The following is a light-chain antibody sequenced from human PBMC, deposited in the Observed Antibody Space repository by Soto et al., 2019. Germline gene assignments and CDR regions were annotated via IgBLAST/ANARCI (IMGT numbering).Light chain of an antibody. J-gene: IGKJ2*01. CDR1: QSITNY. Sequence: DIQMTQSPSSLSASVGDRVAITCRASQSITNYLNWYQQKPGKAPKVLIYGASNLQSGVPSRFSGSGSGTDFTLTISSLQPEDFATYYCQQSYTTPVTFGQGTKLENK. CDR3: QQSYTTPVT. CDR2: GAS. V-gene: IGKV1-39*01.